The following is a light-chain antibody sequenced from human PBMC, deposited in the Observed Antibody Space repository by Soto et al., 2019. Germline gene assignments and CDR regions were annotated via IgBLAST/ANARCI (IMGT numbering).Light chain of an antibody. J-gene: IGLJ2*01. CDR2: EGS. CDR3: CSYAGSSTVV. CDR1: SSDVGSYNL. V-gene: IGLV2-23*01. Sequence: QSVLTQPASVSGSPGQSITISCTGTSSDVGSYNLVSWYQQHPGKAPKLTIYEGSKRPSGVSNRFSGSKSGNTASLPISGLQAEDEADYYCCSYAGSSTVVFGGGTKLTVL.